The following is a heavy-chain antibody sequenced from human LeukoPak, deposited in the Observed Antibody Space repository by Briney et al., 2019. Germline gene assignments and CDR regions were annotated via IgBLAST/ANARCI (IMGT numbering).Heavy chain of an antibody. CDR2: IYYSGST. J-gene: IGHJ4*02. CDR1: GGSMSSSSYY. D-gene: IGHD6-19*01. Sequence: SETLSLTCTVSGGSMSSSSYYWGWIRQPPGKGLEWIGSIYYSGSTYYNPSLKSRVTISVDTSKNQFSLKLSSVTAADTAVYYCARNMGIAVAGVYYFDYWGQGTLVTVSS. V-gene: IGHV4-39*01. CDR3: ARNMGIAVAGVYYFDY.